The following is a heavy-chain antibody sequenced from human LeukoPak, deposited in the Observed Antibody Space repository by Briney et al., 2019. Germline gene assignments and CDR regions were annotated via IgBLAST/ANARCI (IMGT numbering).Heavy chain of an antibody. CDR3: ARVGPSLRNYYGSGSGIRAWFDP. Sequence: VSVKVSCKASGYTFTGYSIHWVRQAPGQGLEWMGWINPNSGGRNYAQKFQGRVTMTRDTSISTAYMELTRLRSDDTAVYYCARVGPSLRNYYGSGSGIRAWFDPWGQGTLVTVSS. D-gene: IGHD3-10*01. CDR2: INPNSGGR. CDR1: GYTFTGYS. J-gene: IGHJ5*02. V-gene: IGHV1-2*02.